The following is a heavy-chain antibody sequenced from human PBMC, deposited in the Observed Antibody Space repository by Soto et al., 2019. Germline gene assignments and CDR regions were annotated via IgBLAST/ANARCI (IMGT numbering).Heavy chain of an antibody. CDR2: ISWNSGSI. CDR1: GFTFDDYA. D-gene: IGHD6-13*01. CDR3: AKDIGVGIAAAGLDY. J-gene: IGHJ4*02. Sequence: PGGSLRLSCAASGFTFDDYAMHWVRQAPGKGLEWVSGISWNSGSIGYADSVKGRFTISRDNAKNSLYLQMNSLRAEDTALYYCAKDIGVGIAAAGLDYWGQGTLVTVSS. V-gene: IGHV3-9*01.